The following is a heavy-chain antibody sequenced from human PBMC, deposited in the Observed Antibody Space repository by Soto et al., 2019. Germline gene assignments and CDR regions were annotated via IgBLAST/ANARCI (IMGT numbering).Heavy chain of an antibody. CDR2: VYYSGST. D-gene: IGHD3-16*02. J-gene: IGHJ4*02. CDR1: GGSISNYY. Sequence: QVQLQESGPGLVKPSETLSLTCTVSGGSISNYYWSCIRQPPGKGLEWIGYVYYSGSTNYNPSLKSRVTISVDTSKNQFSLKLSSVTAADTAVYYCARRHGYTFDYWGQGTLVTVSS. CDR3: ARRHGYTFDY. V-gene: IGHV4-59*08.